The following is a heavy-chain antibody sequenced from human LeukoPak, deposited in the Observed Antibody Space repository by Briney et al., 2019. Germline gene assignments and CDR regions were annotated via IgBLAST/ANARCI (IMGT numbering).Heavy chain of an antibody. V-gene: IGHV6-1*01. CDR1: RDSFSRNCAV. CDR2: TYFRSKWYN. CDR3: AGSFSGASDY. J-gene: IGHJ4*02. D-gene: IGHD3-10*01. Sequence: SQTLSLTCALSRDSFSRNCAVWKWIRQSPSRGLEWLGRTYFRSKWYNEYAASVKSRITINPDTSKNQFSLQLNSVTSEDTAVYYGAGSFSGASDYWGQGTLVTVSS.